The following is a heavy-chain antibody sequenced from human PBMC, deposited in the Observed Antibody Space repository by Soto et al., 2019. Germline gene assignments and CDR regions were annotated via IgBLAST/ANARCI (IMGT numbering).Heavy chain of an antibody. CDR3: ARAPEYSSSWYLAYYYYGMDV. D-gene: IGHD6-13*01. CDR2: INHSGST. J-gene: IGHJ6*02. CDR1: GGSFSGYY. Sequence: SETLSLTCAVYGGSFSGYYWSWIRQPPGKGLEWIGEINHSGSTNYNPSLKSRVTISVDTSKNQFSLKLSSVTAADTAVYYCARAPEYSSSWYLAYYYYGMDVWGQGTTVTVSS. V-gene: IGHV4-34*01.